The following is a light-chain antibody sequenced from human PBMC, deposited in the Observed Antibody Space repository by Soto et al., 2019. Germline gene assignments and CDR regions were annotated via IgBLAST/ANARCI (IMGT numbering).Light chain of an antibody. CDR2: RNN. Sequence: QSVLTQPPSASGTPGQRVAISCSGSSSNIGSNTVSWYQQVPGTAPKLLIYRNNQRASGVPDRFSGSKSGTSASLAISGLQSEDESDYYCAAWDDSLNVVFGGGTKLTV. CDR3: AAWDDSLNVV. V-gene: IGLV1-44*01. J-gene: IGLJ2*01. CDR1: SSNIGSNT.